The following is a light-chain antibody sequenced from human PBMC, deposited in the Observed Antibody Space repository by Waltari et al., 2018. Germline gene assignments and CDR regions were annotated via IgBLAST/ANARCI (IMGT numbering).Light chain of an antibody. J-gene: IGKJ1*01. Sequence: EIVMTQSPATLSVSPGERATHSCRASPGISSDVAWYQQKPGQAPRLLIFGASTRATGVPARFSGSGSGTEFTLTISSLQSEDFGVYYCQQSKIWPAFGQGTKVEIK. CDR2: GAS. CDR1: PGISSD. CDR3: QQSKIWPA. V-gene: IGKV3-15*01.